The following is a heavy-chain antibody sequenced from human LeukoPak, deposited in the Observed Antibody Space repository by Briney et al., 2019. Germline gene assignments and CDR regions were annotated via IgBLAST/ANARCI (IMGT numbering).Heavy chain of an antibody. CDR2: INPNSRGT. Sequence: ASVTVSCKASGYSFTDYYMHWVRQAPGQGLEWMGWINPNSRGTNYAQKFQGRVTMTRDTSISTAYMEVSRLRSDDTAVYYCARGAVAEQSEYFQYWGQGTLVTVSS. V-gene: IGHV1-2*02. J-gene: IGHJ1*01. D-gene: IGHD6-19*01. CDR3: ARGAVAEQSEYFQY. CDR1: GYSFTDYY.